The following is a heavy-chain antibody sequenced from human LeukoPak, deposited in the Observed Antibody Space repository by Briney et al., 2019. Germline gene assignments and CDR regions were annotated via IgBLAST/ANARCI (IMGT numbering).Heavy chain of an antibody. V-gene: IGHV4-34*01. CDR1: GGSFSGYF. Sequence: SETLSLTCAVYGGSFSGYFWSWIRQPPGKGLEWIGEINHSGSTNYNPSLKSRVTISVDTSKNQFSLKLNSVTAADTAVYYCARESGSYLWRSWLNPWGQGTLVTVSS. J-gene: IGHJ5*02. CDR3: ARESGSYLWRSWLNP. D-gene: IGHD3-16*01. CDR2: INHSGST.